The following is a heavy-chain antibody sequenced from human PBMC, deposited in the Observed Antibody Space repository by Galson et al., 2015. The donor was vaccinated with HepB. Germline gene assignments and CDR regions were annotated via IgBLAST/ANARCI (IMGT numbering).Heavy chain of an antibody. D-gene: IGHD6-13*01. J-gene: IGHJ2*01. CDR1: GFTFSSYA. CDR3: AKVGGAAAGIDWYFDL. V-gene: IGHV3-23*01. CDR2: ISGSGGST. Sequence: SLRLSCAASGFTFSSYAMSWVRQAPGKGLEWVSAISGSGGSTYYADSVKGRFTISRDNSKNTLYLQMNSLRAEDTAVYYCAKVGGAAAGIDWYFDLWGRGTLVTVSS.